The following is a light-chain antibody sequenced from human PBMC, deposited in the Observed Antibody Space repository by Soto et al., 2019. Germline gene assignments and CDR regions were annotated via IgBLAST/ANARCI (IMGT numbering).Light chain of an antibody. CDR3: SSYTSSSTLVYV. CDR1: SSDVGGYNY. J-gene: IGLJ1*01. Sequence: QSVLTQPASVSGSPGQSITISCTGTSSDVGGYNYVSWYQHHPGKAPKLMIYDVSNRPSGVANRFSGSKSGSTASLTISGLQAEDEADYYCSSYTSSSTLVYVFGTGTKLTVL. CDR2: DVS. V-gene: IGLV2-14*03.